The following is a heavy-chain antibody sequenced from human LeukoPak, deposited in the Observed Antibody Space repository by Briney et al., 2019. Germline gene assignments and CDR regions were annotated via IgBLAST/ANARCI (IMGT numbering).Heavy chain of an antibody. Sequence: ESGPTLVNPTQTLTLTCTFSGFSLSTYGVGVGWIRQPPGKALEWLALIYWNDDKRYSPSLKSRLTITKDTSKNQVVLTMTNMDPVDTATYYCAHRSYSSSSIGNFDYWGQGTLVTVSS. J-gene: IGHJ4*02. CDR2: IYWNDDK. CDR1: GFSLSTYGVG. V-gene: IGHV2-5*01. CDR3: AHRSYSSSSIGNFDY. D-gene: IGHD6-6*01.